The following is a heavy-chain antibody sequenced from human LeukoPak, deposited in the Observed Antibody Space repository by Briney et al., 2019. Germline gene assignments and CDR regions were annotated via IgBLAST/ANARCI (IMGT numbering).Heavy chain of an antibody. D-gene: IGHD3-22*01. Sequence: GASVKVSCKAPGYTFTGYYMHWVRQAPGQGLEWMGWINPNSGGTNYAQKFQGRVTMTRDTSISTAYMELSRLRSDDTAVYYCARFYYDSSGYYGHDAFDIWGQGTMVTVSS. J-gene: IGHJ3*02. V-gene: IGHV1-2*02. CDR1: GYTFTGYY. CDR2: INPNSGGT. CDR3: ARFYYDSSGYYGHDAFDI.